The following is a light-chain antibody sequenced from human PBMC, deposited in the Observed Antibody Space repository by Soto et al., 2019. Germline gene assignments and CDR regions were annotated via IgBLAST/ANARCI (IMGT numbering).Light chain of an antibody. CDR3: QQYLSIPRT. J-gene: IGKJ1*01. V-gene: IGKV4-1*01. Sequence: DIVMTQSPDSQAVSLGERATINCKSSQSLLYSSNSKNYLAWYQRKPGQPPKLLIFLASTRESGVPDRFSGSGSGTDFTLTIDGLQAEDVAVYYCQQYLSIPRTFGQGTRVEIK. CDR1: QSLLYSSNSKNY. CDR2: LAS.